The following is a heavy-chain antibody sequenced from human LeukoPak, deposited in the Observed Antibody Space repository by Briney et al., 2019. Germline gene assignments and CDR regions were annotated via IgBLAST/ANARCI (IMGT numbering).Heavy chain of an antibody. CDR2: ISYDGSNK. V-gene: IGHV3-30*04. Sequence: GRSLRLSCAASGFTFSSYAMHWVRQAPGKGLEWVAVISYDGSNKYYADSVKGRFTISRDNSKNTLYLQMNSLRAEDTAVYYCARQWLVRGWDYYYGMDVWGKGTTVTVSS. D-gene: IGHD6-19*01. CDR1: GFTFSSYA. J-gene: IGHJ6*04. CDR3: ARQWLVRGWDYYYGMDV.